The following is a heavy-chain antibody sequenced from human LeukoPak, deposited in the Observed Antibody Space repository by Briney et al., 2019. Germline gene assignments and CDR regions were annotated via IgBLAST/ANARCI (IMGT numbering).Heavy chain of an antibody. Sequence: SETLSLTCAVYGGSFSTYYWSWIRQSPGKGLEWIAEINHRGDANYNPSVKSRVTISVDTSKNQFSLKVTSLTAADTAVYYCARGPTISETGYFDYWGQGTLVTVSS. CDR3: ARGPTISETGYFDY. V-gene: IGHV4-34*01. J-gene: IGHJ4*03. CDR2: INHRGDA. D-gene: IGHD1-1*01. CDR1: GGSFSTYY.